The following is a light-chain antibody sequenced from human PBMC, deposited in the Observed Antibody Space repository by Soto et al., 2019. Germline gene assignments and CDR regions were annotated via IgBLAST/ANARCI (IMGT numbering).Light chain of an antibody. CDR3: RQSLQIPT. Sequence: DVVMTQSPLSLPVALGQPAAISCSSSQILVFSDGNSYLNWFQQRPGQSPRRLIYKASNRDPGVPDRFSGSGSGTDFTLKISRVEAEDFGVYYCRQSLQIPTFGGGTKVDIK. CDR2: KAS. V-gene: IGKV2-30*01. J-gene: IGKJ4*01. CDR1: QILVFSDGNSY.